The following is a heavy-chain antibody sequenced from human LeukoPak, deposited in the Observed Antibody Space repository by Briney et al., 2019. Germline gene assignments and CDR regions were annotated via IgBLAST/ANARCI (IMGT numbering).Heavy chain of an antibody. V-gene: IGHV1-2*02. D-gene: IGHD5-18*01. CDR2: INPNSGGT. Sequence: ASVKVSCKASGYTFTGYYMHWVRQAPGQGLEWMGWINPNSGGTNYAQKFQGRVTMTRDTSISTAYMELSRLRSDDTAVYYCARERRRGYSYGSIDYWGQGTLVTVSS. CDR1: GYTFTGYY. J-gene: IGHJ4*02. CDR3: ARERRRGYSYGSIDY.